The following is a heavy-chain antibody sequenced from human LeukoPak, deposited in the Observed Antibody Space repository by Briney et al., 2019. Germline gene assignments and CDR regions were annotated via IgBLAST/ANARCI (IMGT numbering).Heavy chain of an antibody. D-gene: IGHD6-19*01. CDR3: ARDRGSGWYSDY. CDR1: GFTFSSYA. CDR2: IKHDGSEK. V-gene: IGHV3-7*01. Sequence: GGSLRLSCAASGFTFSSYAMSWVRQAPGKGLQWVANIKHDGSEKYYVDSVKGRFTISRDNAKNSLYLQMNSLRAEDTAVYYCARDRGSGWYSDYWGQGTLVTVSS. J-gene: IGHJ4*02.